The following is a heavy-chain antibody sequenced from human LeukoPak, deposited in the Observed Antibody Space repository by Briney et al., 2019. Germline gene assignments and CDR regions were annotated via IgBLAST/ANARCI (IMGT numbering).Heavy chain of an antibody. CDR3: ATYSRGPDAFDI. CDR2: IYYSGST. D-gene: IGHD4-11*01. J-gene: IGHJ3*02. Sequence: SETLSLTCTVSGGSISSSSYYWGWIRQPPGKGLEWIGSIYYSGSTYYNPSLKSRVTISVDTSKNQFSLKLSSVTAADTAVYYCATYSRGPDAFDIWGQGTMVTVSS. CDR1: GGSISSSSYY. V-gene: IGHV4-39*07.